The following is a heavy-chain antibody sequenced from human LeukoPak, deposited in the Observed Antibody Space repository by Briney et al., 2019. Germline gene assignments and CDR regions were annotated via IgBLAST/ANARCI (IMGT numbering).Heavy chain of an antibody. V-gene: IGHV3-30-3*01. Sequence: GRSLRLSCAASGFTFSNYAMHWVRQAPGKGLEWVAVISYDGSNKYYADSVKGRFTISRDNSKNTLYLQMNSLRPEDTAVYYCARDGSDWGQGTLVTVSS. CDR1: GFTFSNYA. CDR3: ARDGSD. J-gene: IGHJ4*02. CDR2: ISYDGSNK.